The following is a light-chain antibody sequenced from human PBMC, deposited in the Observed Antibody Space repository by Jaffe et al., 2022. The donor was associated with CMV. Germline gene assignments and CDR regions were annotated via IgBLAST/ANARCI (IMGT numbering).Light chain of an antibody. CDR1: QTIGSIY. J-gene: IGKJ5*01. CDR2: GAS. Sequence: IVLMQSPATLSLSPGESATLSCRASQTIGSIYLAWYQQKSGQAPRVLIYGASNRATGIPDRFSGSWSGRDFALTISRLEAEDSAMYFCQQYAGSPETFGQGTRLEIK. CDR3: QQYAGSPET. V-gene: IGKV3-20*01.